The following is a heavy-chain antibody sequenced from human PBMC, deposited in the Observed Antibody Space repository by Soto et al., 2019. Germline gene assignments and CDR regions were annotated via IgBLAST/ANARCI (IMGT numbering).Heavy chain of an antibody. D-gene: IGHD1-7*01. CDR3: VGTGTTDDF. CDR2: IFYSGDT. CDR1: GASVNTGDYY. V-gene: IGHV4-30-4*01. J-gene: IGHJ1*01. Sequence: PSETLSLTCTVSGASVNTGDYYWSYIRQSPGKGLEWLGYIFYSGDTYYNPSLKSRATISLNTSRNQISLTLTSVTDADTAVYFCVGTGTTDDFWGQGTLGTVSA.